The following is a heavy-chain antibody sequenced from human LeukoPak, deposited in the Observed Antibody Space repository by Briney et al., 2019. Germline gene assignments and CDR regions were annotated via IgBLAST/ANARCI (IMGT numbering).Heavy chain of an antibody. CDR2: IKQDGSEK. CDR1: GFTFSSYW. Sequence: GSLRLSCAASGFTFSSYWMSWVRQAPGKGLEWVANIKQDGSEKYYVDSVKGRFTISRDNAKNSLYLQMNSLRAEDTAVYYCARPIYYYDSSGYDYWGQGTLVTVSS. CDR3: ARPIYYYDSSGYDY. V-gene: IGHV3-7*03. J-gene: IGHJ4*02. D-gene: IGHD3-22*01.